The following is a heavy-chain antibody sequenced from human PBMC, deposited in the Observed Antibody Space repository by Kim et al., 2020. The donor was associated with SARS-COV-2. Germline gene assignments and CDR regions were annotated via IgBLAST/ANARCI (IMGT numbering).Heavy chain of an antibody. CDR2: IIPIFGTA. D-gene: IGHD3-3*01. V-gene: IGHV1-69*13. J-gene: IGHJ5*02. CDR1: GGTFSSYA. CDR3: ARSSYDFWSGPNLPDRYNWFDP. Sequence: SVKVSCKASGGTFSSYAISWVRQAPGQGLEWMGGIIPIFGTANYAQKFQGRVTITADESTSTAYMELSSLRSEDTAVYYCARSSYDFWSGPNLPDRYNWFDPWGQGTLVTVSS.